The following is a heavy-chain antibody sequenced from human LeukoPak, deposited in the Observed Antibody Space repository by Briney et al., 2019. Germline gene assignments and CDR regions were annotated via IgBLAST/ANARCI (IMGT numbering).Heavy chain of an antibody. Sequence: SETLSLTCTVSGGSISSYYWSWIRQPPGKGLEWIGYIYYSGSTNYNPSLKSRVTISVDTSKNLFSLKLSSVTAADTAVYYCARAPGSAASIYYYYYMDVWGKGTTVTVSS. V-gene: IGHV4-59*01. CDR3: ARAPGSAASIYYYYYMDV. CDR2: IYYSGST. CDR1: GGSISSYY. J-gene: IGHJ6*03. D-gene: IGHD2-2*01.